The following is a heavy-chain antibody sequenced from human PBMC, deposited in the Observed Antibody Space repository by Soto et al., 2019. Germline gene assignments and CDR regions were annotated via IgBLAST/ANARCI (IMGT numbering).Heavy chain of an antibody. CDR2: MSFDETKK. D-gene: IGHD3-22*01. V-gene: IGHV3-30-3*01. Sequence: QVHLVESGGGVVQPGRSLRLSCAASGFTFSNYAMHWVRQAPGKGLEWVAVMSFDETKKYHAASVEGRFTISRDNSQNTLDLQMNSLRAEDTALYYCARSHAPYYYDTTGFFFGLDVWGQGTTVVVSS. J-gene: IGHJ6*02. CDR3: ARSHAPYYYDTTGFFFGLDV. CDR1: GFTFSNYA.